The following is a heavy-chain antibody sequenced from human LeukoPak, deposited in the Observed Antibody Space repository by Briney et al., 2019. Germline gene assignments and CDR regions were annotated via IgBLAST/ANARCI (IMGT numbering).Heavy chain of an antibody. CDR2: ISSSSGYI. D-gene: IGHD5-24*01. CDR1: GFTFSSYS. CDR3: ARREDGWNAFDI. V-gene: IGHV3-21*01. Sequence: GGSLRLSCAASGFTFSSYSMNWVRQAPGKGLEWVSSISSSSGYIYYADSVKGRFTISRDNAKNSLYLQMNSLRAEDTAVYYCARREDGWNAFDIWGQGTMVTVSS. J-gene: IGHJ3*02.